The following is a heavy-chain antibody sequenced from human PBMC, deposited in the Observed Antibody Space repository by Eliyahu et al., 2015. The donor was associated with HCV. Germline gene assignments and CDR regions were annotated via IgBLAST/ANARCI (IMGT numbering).Heavy chain of an antibody. Sequence: QVQLVQSGAEVKKPGASVKVSCKASGYTFTGYXXHXVRQAPGQGLXWMGWINPNXGGTXYAQKFXGRVTMTRDTSISTAYMELSRLRSDDTAVYYCASHSLSGSSGWIIPFDPWGQGTLVTVSS. J-gene: IGHJ5*02. V-gene: IGHV1-2*02. D-gene: IGHD6-19*01. CDR3: ASHSLSGSSGWIIPFDP. CDR1: GYTFTGYX. CDR2: INPNXGGT.